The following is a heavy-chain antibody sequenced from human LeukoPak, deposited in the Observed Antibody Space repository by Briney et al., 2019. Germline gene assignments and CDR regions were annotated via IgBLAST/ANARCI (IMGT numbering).Heavy chain of an antibody. CDR2: INPNSGDT. D-gene: IGHD4-17*01. V-gene: IGHV1-2*02. Sequence: ASVKVSCKASGGTFSSYAISWVRQAPGQGLEWMGWINPNSGDTNYAQKFQGRVTMTRDASISTAYMELSRLRSDDTAVYYCARADYGDYRSWGQGTLVTVSS. CDR3: ARADYGDYRS. J-gene: IGHJ4*02. CDR1: GGTFSSYA.